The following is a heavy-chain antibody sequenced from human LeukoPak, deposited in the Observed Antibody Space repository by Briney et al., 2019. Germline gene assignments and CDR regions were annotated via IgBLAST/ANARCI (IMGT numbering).Heavy chain of an antibody. CDR1: GGSFSGYY. Sequence: SETLSLTCAVYGGSFSGYYWSWIRQPPGKGLEWIGEINHSGSTNYNPSLKSRVTISVDTSKNQFSLKVSFVTAADTAVYYCGRDRILTGYYYDAFDIWGQGTMGTVSS. J-gene: IGHJ3*02. CDR2: INHSGST. V-gene: IGHV4-34*01. D-gene: IGHD3-9*01. CDR3: GRDRILTGYYYDAFDI.